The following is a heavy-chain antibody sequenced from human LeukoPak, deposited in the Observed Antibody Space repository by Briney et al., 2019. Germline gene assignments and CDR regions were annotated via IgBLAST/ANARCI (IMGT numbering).Heavy chain of an antibody. D-gene: IGHD2-2*01. J-gene: IGHJ4*02. CDR1: GFTFSSYW. V-gene: IGHV3-7*01. CDR2: IKQDGSEK. CDR3: AGRGYCSSTSCYSFDY. Sequence: GGSLRLSCAASGFTFSSYWMSWVRQAPGKGLEWVANIKQDGSEKYYVDSVKGRFTISRDNAKNSLYLQMNSLRAEDTAVYYCAGRGYCSSTSCYSFDYWGQGTLVTVSS.